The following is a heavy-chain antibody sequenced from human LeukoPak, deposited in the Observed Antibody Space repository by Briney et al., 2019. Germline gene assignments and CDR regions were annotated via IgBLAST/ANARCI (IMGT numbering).Heavy chain of an antibody. D-gene: IGHD1-26*01. CDR3: ARGWELLTGAFDY. V-gene: IGHV1-2*02. J-gene: IGHJ4*02. CDR1: GYTFTGYF. Sequence: ASVKVSCKASGYTFTGYFMHWVRQAPGQGLEWMGWISPNTGGTNYAQTFQGRVTMTRDTSISTAYMELSRLRSDDTAVYYCARGWELLTGAFDYWGQGTLVTVSS. CDR2: ISPNTGGT.